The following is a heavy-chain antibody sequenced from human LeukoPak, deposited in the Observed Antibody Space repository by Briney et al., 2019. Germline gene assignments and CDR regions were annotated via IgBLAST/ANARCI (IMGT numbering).Heavy chain of an antibody. CDR1: GGSISITTYY. V-gene: IGHV4-39*07. D-gene: IGHD3-10*01. J-gene: IGHJ4*02. CDR3: AMDYMVRGVIDY. CDR2: IYYSGRT. Sequence: SETLSLTCTVSGGSISITTYYWGWIRQPPGKGLEWIGNIYYSGRTYYNPSLKSRVTISVDTCKNQFSLKLSSVTAADTAVYYCAMDYMVRGVIDYWGQGTLVTVSS.